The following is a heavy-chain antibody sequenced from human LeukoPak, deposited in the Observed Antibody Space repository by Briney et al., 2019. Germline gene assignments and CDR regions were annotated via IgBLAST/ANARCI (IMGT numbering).Heavy chain of an antibody. CDR3: ARHVTMVRGYYMDV. V-gene: IGHV5-51*01. D-gene: IGHD3-10*01. CDR1: GYSSTNYW. CDR2: IYYDDSET. Sequence: GESLKISCKGGGYSSTNYWIVWVRQMPGNRLEWMGVIYYDDSETQYSPSFQGQGTISADKSISTAYLQWSSLKASDTAIYYYARHVTMVRGYYMDVWGNGTTVTISS. J-gene: IGHJ6*03.